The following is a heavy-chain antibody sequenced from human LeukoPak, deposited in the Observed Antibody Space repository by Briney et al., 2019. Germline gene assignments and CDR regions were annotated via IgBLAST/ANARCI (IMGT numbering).Heavy chain of an antibody. Sequence: PGGSLRLSCVASGFSFSNYGMHWVRQAPGKGLEWVAFIRYDGSNKYCADSVKGRFTISRDNSKNTLYLQMNSLRVEDTAVYYCAKYYRESSGASPLDYWGQGTRVTVSS. J-gene: IGHJ4*02. CDR3: AKYYRESSGASPLDY. CDR1: GFSFSNYG. D-gene: IGHD3-22*01. CDR2: IRYDGSNK. V-gene: IGHV3-30*02.